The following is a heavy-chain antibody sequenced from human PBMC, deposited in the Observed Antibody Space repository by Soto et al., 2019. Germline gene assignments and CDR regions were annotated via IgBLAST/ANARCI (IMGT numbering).Heavy chain of an antibody. D-gene: IGHD2-2*01. CDR3: ARPIPRGGVSSSTTCSGRRDAFDL. Sequence: SETLSLTCGVYGGSFSDFYWSWIRQSPGKGLQWIGEINHSGSTNYSPSLKSRVTISVDTSKSQFSLNVKSVTAADTAVYYCARPIPRGGVSSSTTCSGRRDAFDLWGQGIKVTVSS. V-gene: IGHV4-34*01. CDR1: GGSFSDFY. CDR2: INHSGST. J-gene: IGHJ3*01.